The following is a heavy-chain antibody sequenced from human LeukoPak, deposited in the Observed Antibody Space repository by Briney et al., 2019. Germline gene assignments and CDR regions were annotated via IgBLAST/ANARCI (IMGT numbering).Heavy chain of an antibody. V-gene: IGHV3-30*02. CDR2: IRYDGSNK. J-gene: IGHJ4*02. D-gene: IGHD5-12*01. CDR3: AGAYSAYDPFDY. CDR1: GFTFSSYG. Sequence: GGSLRLPCAASGFTFSSYGMHWVRQAPGKGLEWVAFIRYDGSNKYYVDSVKGRFTISRDNAKNTVHLQMNSLRVEDTAIYFCAGAYSAYDPFDYWGQGILVTVSS.